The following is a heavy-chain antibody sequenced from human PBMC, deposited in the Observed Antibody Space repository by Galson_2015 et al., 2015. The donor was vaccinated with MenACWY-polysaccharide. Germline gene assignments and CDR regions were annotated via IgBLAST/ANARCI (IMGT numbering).Heavy chain of an antibody. J-gene: IGHJ3*02. CDR1: GFTFSSYS. D-gene: IGHD2-2*02. V-gene: IGHV3-48*01. CDR2: ITSSSSTI. CDR3: ARSGYCSTTSCYKYAFDM. Sequence: SLRLSCAASGFTFSSYSMNWVRQAPGKGLEWVSYITSSSSTIYYADSVKGRFTIFRDNAENSLFLQMNGLRAEDTAVYYCARSGYCSTTSCYKYAFDMWGQGTMVTVSS.